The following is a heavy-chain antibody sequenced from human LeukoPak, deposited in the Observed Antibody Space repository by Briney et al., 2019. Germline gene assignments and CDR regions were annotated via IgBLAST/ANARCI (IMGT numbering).Heavy chain of an antibody. V-gene: IGHV3-48*01. CDR2: ISSSSSTI. D-gene: IGHD3-22*01. CDR3: ARGAKSSYDSSGYYVDAFDI. CDR1: GFTFDDYG. J-gene: IGHJ3*02. Sequence: GGSLRLSCAASGFTFDDYGMNWVRQAPGKGLEWVSYISSSSSTIYYADSVKGRFTISRDNAKNSLYLQMNSLRAEDTAVYYCARGAKSSYDSSGYYVDAFDIWGQGTMVTVSS.